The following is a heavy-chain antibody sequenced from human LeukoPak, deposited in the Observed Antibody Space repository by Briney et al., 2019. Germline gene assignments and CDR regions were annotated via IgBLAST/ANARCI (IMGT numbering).Heavy chain of an antibody. D-gene: IGHD6-19*01. Sequence: SETLSLTCTVSGGSISSSSYYWGWIRQPPGKGLEWIGEIYHSGSTYYNPSLKSRVTISVDTSKNQFSLKLSSVTAADTAVYYCVLAGTSDYWGQGTLVTVSS. V-gene: IGHV4-39*07. J-gene: IGHJ4*02. CDR1: GGSISSSSYY. CDR3: VLAGTSDY. CDR2: IYHSGST.